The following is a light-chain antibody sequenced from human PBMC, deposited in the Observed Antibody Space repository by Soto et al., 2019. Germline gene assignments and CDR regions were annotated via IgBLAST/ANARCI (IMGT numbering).Light chain of an antibody. CDR2: EGS. CDR3: CSYAGSSTWV. CDR1: SSDVGSYNL. Sequence: QSVLTQPRSVSGSPGQSITISCTGTSSDVGSYNLVSWYQQHPGKAPKLMIYEGSKRPSGVSNRFSGSKSGNTASLTISGLQAEDEADYYCCSYAGSSTWVFGGGTKVTVL. J-gene: IGLJ3*02. V-gene: IGLV2-23*01.